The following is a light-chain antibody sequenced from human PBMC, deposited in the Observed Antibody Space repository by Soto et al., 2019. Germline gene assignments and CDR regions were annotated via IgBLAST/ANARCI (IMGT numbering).Light chain of an antibody. J-gene: IGKJ4*01. Sequence: DIQMTQSPSTLSGSVGDRVTITCRASQSISNWLAWYQQKPGTAPKLLIYKASSLESGVPSRFSGSGSGTEFTLTISCLQSEDFATYYCQQYYSYPALTFGGGTKVDIK. V-gene: IGKV1-5*03. CDR3: QQYYSYPALT. CDR1: QSISNW. CDR2: KAS.